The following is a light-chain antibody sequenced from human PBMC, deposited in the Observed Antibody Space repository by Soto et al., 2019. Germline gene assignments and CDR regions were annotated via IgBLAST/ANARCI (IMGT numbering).Light chain of an antibody. Sequence: QSVLTQPPSASGTAGQVVTISCSGGDSNIGSNSVYWYQHLPRMAPKLLIYYNNQRPSGVPDRFSGSRSGTSASLAIVGLRYEDEAVYYCAAWAASLSACVFGNGTKLTVL. CDR1: DSNIGSNS. CDR2: YNN. J-gene: IGLJ1*01. CDR3: AAWAASLSACV. V-gene: IGLV1-47*02.